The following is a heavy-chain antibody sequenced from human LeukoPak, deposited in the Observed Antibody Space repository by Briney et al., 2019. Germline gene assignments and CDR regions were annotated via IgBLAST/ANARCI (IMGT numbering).Heavy chain of an antibody. J-gene: IGHJ6*02. CDR1: GGSFSGYY. CDR2: INHSGST. CDR3: ARGRPITMVRGVINYYHYGMDV. D-gene: IGHD3-10*01. V-gene: IGHV4-34*01. Sequence: PSETLSLTCAVYGGSFSGYYWSWIRQPPGKGLEWIGEINHSGSTNYNPSLKSRVTISVDTSKNQFSLKLSSVTAADTAVYYCARGRPITMVRGVINYYHYGMDVWGQGTTVTVSS.